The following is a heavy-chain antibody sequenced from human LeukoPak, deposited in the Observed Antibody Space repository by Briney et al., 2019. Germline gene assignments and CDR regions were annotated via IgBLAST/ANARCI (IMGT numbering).Heavy chain of an antibody. D-gene: IGHD3-10*01. CDR1: GLTFSSYA. V-gene: IGHV3-23*01. CDR3: AKMGNYYGSGSSPNFDY. CDR2: XXASGGST. Sequence: PGGSLRLSCAASGLTFSSYAMSWVRQVPGKGLXXXXXXXASGGSTYYADSVKGRFTISRDNSKNTLYLQMNSLRAEDTALYYCAKMGNYYGSGSSPNFDYWGQGALVTVSS. J-gene: IGHJ4*02.